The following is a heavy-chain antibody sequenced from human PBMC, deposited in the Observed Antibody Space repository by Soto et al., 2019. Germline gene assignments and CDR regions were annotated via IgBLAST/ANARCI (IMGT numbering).Heavy chain of an antibody. V-gene: IGHV5-51*01. Sequence: PGESLKISCKGSGYRFTSYWIGWVRQMPGKGLEWMGIIYPGDSDTRYSPSFQGQVTISADKSINTAYLQWSSLKASDTAMYYCARGLSRQQLVLAYWGQGTLVTVSS. CDR2: IYPGDSDT. CDR3: ARGLSRQQLVLAY. D-gene: IGHD6-13*01. CDR1: GYRFTSYW. J-gene: IGHJ4*02.